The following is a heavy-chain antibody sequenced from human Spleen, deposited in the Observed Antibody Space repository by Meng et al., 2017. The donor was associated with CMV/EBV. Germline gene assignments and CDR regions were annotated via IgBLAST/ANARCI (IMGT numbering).Heavy chain of an antibody. D-gene: IGHD3-3*01. CDR2: IRYDGSNK. V-gene: IGHV3-30*02. J-gene: IGHJ3*02. CDR1: GFTFSSYG. Sequence: GESLKISCAASGFTFSSYGMHWVRQAPGKGLEWVAFIRYDGSNKYYADSVKGRFTISRDNSKNTLYLQMNSLRAEDTAVYYCARDNQRYYDFWSGSSSHAFDIWGQGTMVTVSS. CDR3: ARDNQRYYDFWSGSSSHAFDI.